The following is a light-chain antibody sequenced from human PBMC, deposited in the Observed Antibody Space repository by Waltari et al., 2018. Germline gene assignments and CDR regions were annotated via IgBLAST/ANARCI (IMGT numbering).Light chain of an antibody. CDR3: ASYTTSDTIV. V-gene: IGLV2-14*01. CDR2: EVS. Sequence: QSALTQPASLSGSPGQSIPISCAGTTRDVGTHNYVYWYQHHPGKGPKVIIYEVSKRPAGISSRFSGSKSGNTASLTISGLQADDEADYYCASYTTSDTIVFGTGTGVTVL. J-gene: IGLJ1*01. CDR1: TRDVGTHNY.